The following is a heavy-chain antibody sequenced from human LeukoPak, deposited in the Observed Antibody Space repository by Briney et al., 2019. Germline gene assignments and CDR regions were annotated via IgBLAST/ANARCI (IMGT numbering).Heavy chain of an antibody. CDR3: ATKKEGSRTLDY. V-gene: IGHV3-23*01. J-gene: IGHJ4*02. Sequence: GPLRLSCAASGFTFSSYAMSWVRLAPGKGLEWVSAISGGGGSTYYADSVKGRFAISRDNSKNTLYLQMNSLRVEDTAQYYCATKKEGSRTLDYWGQGTLVTVSS. CDR2: ISGGGGST. CDR1: GFTFSSYA. D-gene: IGHD2-15*01.